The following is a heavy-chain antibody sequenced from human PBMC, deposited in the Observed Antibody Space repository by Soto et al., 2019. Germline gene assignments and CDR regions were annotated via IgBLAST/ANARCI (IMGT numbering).Heavy chain of an antibody. Sequence: PSETLSLTCAVSGYSISSGYYWSWIRQTPGEGLEWIGHIFYSGTTYYNPSLKSRLTISVDTSKNHFSLRLTSVTAADTAVYYCARDLWVEPELYYYGMDVWGQGTTVTVS. CDR1: GYSISSGYY. D-gene: IGHD1-1*01. CDR2: IFYSGTT. J-gene: IGHJ6*02. CDR3: ARDLWVEPELYYYGMDV. V-gene: IGHV4-30-4*01.